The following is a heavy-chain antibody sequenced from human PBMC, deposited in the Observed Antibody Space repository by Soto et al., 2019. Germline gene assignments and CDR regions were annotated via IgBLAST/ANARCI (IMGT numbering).Heavy chain of an antibody. J-gene: IGHJ4*02. V-gene: IGHV3-74*01. Sequence: EVQLVESGGGLVQPGGSLRLSCAASGFTFSSYWMHWVRQVPGKGLVWVARIKSDGSTTTYADSVKGRFTISRDNAKNTLYLQMNSLRAEDTAVYYCVSAYCGGDCSAWGQGTLVTVSS. CDR2: IKSDGSTT. CDR3: VSAYCGGDCSA. D-gene: IGHD2-21*02. CDR1: GFTFSSYW.